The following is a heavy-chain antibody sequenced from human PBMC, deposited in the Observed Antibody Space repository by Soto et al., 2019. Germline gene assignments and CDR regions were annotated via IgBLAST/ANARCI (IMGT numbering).Heavy chain of an antibody. CDR3: ARVGDTGTYPDY. Sequence: QVQLQESGPGLVKPSETLSLTCSVSGGSISSHHWSWIRQPAGKGLEWIGRLYSSGSTNYNPSHKRRVNMSLDTSMHQFFLRLSSVTAADTDVYCCARVGDTGTYPDYWGQGTLVTVSS. J-gene: IGHJ4*02. V-gene: IGHV4-4*07. CDR1: GGSISSHH. CDR2: LYSSGST. D-gene: IGHD1-26*01.